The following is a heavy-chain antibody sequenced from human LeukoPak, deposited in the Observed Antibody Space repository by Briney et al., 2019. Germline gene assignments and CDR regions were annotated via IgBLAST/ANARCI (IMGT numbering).Heavy chain of an antibody. V-gene: IGHV4-59*08. J-gene: IGHJ3*02. CDR3: ARHTENDYGDYGDAFDI. Sequence: KTSGTLSLTCTVSGGSISSYYWSWIRQPPGKGLEWIGYIYYSGSTNYNPSLKSRVTISVDTSKNQFSLKLSSVTAADAAVYYCARHTENDYGDYGDAFDIWGQGTMVTVSS. CDR1: GGSISSYY. CDR2: IYYSGST. D-gene: IGHD4-17*01.